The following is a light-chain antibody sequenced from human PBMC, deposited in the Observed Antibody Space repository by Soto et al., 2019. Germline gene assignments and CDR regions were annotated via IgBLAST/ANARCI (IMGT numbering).Light chain of an antibody. CDR3: QQYNTWPPYT. J-gene: IGKJ2*01. V-gene: IGKV3-15*01. CDR2: DAS. CDR1: QSVSSN. Sequence: DIVMTKSPGTLSVSPGERATLSCRASQSVSSNLAWYQQKPGQAPRLLIYDASTRATGIPARFSGSGSGTDLTLSISSLQSEDFAVYFCQQYNTWPPYTFGQGTKLEI.